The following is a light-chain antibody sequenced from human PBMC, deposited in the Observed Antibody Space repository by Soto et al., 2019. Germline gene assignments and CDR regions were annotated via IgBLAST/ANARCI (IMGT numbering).Light chain of an antibody. Sequence: DIQMTQSPSSLSASVRDRVTITCRASQSISSYLNWCQQKPGKAPKLLIYAASSLQSGVPSRFSGSGSGADFTLSVSSLQPEDFATYFCQQSYSTPRTFGQGTKVEVK. CDR1: QSISSY. J-gene: IGKJ1*01. CDR3: QQSYSTPRT. CDR2: AAS. V-gene: IGKV1-39*01.